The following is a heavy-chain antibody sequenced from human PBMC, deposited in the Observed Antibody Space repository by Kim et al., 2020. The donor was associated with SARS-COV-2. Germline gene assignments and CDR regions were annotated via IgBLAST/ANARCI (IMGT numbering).Heavy chain of an antibody. CDR2: TYYRSKWYN. Sequence: SQTLSLTCAISGDSVSSNSAAWNWIRQSPSRGLEWLGRTYYRSKWYNDYAVSVKSRITSNPDTSKNQFSLQLNSVTPEDTAVYYCAGDQHSVKAVAGTGHNDYYGMDVWGQGTTVTVSS. D-gene: IGHD6-19*01. J-gene: IGHJ6*02. CDR1: GDSVSSNSAA. V-gene: IGHV6-1*01. CDR3: AGDQHSVKAVAGTGHNDYYGMDV.